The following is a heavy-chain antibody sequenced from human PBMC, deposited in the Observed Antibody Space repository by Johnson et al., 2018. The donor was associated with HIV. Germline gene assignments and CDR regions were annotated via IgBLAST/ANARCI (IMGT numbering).Heavy chain of an antibody. J-gene: IGHJ3*02. V-gene: IGHV3-23*04. CDR1: GFTFSSYA. Sequence: EVQLVESGGGLVQPGGSLRLSCAASGFTFSSYAMSWVRQAPGKGLEWVSAISGSGGSTYYADSVKGRCTISRDNSKNTLYLPMNSLRAEDTAVYYCARDGGAAYCGGDCADAFDIWGQGTMVTVSS. CDR2: ISGSGGST. D-gene: IGHD2-21*02. CDR3: ARDGGAAYCGGDCADAFDI.